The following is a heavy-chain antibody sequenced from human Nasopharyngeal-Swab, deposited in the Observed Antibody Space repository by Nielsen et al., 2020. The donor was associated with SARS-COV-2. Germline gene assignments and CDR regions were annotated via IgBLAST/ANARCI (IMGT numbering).Heavy chain of an antibody. V-gene: IGHV1-69*13. Sequence: SSVKVSCKASGCTFSSYAISWVRQAPGQGLEWMGGIIPIFGTANYSQKFQGRVTITADESTSSAYMDLSSLRSEDTAVYYCARGGRNWNDYYYYGMDVWGQGTTVTVSS. CDR2: IIPIFGTA. J-gene: IGHJ6*02. CDR3: ARGGRNWNDYYYYGMDV. D-gene: IGHD1-1*01. CDR1: GCTFSSYA.